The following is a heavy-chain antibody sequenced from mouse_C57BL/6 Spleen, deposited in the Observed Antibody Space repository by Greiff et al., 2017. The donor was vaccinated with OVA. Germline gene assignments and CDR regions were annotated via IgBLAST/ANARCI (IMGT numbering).Heavy chain of an antibody. J-gene: IGHJ3*01. CDR2: INYDGSST. V-gene: IGHV5-16*01. Sequence: EVMLVESEGGLVQPGSSMKLSCTASGFTFSDYYMAWVRQVPEKGLEWVANINYDGSSTYYLDSLKSRFIISRDNAKNILYLQMSSLKSEDTATYYCARAMITTKKAWFAYWGQGTLVTVSA. CDR1: GFTFSDYY. CDR3: ARAMITTKKAWFAY. D-gene: IGHD2-4*01.